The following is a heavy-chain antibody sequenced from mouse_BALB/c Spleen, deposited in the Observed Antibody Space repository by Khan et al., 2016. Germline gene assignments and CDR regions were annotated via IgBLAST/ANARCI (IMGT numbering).Heavy chain of an antibody. D-gene: IGHD2-14*01. CDR3: ARHYRYDGGVY. CDR2: INTETGEP. Sequence: QIQLVQSGPELKKPGETVKISCKASDYTFTDYSMHWVKQAPGKGLKWMAWINTETGEPTYADDFKGRFALSLETSASPAYLQINDLKNEDTATYSSARHYRYDGGVYWGQGTTLTVSS. V-gene: IGHV9-2-1*01. J-gene: IGHJ2*01. CDR1: DYTFTDYS.